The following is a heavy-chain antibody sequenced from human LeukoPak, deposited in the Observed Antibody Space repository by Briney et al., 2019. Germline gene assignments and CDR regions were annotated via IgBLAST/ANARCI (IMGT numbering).Heavy chain of an antibody. CDR3: ATYTHWVAGNV. J-gene: IGHJ6*02. V-gene: IGHV3-7*01. D-gene: IGHD3-16*01. CDR2: MNQDGSEK. CDR1: GFTFSDSW. Sequence: GGSLRLSCAASGFTFSDSWMSWVRQAPGKGLEWVANMNQDGSEKDYVDSVKGRFTISRDNARKSLYLQMGSLRAEDTAVYYCATYTHWVAGNVWGQGTTVTVSS.